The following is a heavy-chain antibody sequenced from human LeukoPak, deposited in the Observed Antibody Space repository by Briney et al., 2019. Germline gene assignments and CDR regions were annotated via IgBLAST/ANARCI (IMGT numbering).Heavy chain of an antibody. CDR2: MNPNSGNT. V-gene: IGHV1-8*01. CDR1: GYTFTSYD. Sequence: ASVKVSCKASGYTFTSYDINWVRQATGQGLEWMGWMNPNSGNTGYAQKFQGRVTMTRNTSISTAYMELSSLRSEDTAVYYCARLGRVSGAAPLTFWGQGTLVTVSS. J-gene: IGHJ4*02. CDR3: ARLGRVSGAAPLTF. D-gene: IGHD4/OR15-4a*01.